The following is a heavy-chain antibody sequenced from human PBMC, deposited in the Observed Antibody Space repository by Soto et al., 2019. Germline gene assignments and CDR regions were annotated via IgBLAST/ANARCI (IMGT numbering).Heavy chain of an antibody. J-gene: IGHJ6*02. V-gene: IGHV3-30*18. Sequence: QVQLVESGGGVVQPGASLRLSCVGSGFSFSRYGIHWVRQAPGKGLEWVAVISYDGSNKYYADAVKGRATIFRDNSKSTTFLELNSLRVEDTAVYYCAKAIITICGGAMDVWGQGTTVTVSS. CDR3: AKAIITICGGAMDV. D-gene: IGHD3-3*01. CDR2: ISYDGSNK. CDR1: GFSFSRYG.